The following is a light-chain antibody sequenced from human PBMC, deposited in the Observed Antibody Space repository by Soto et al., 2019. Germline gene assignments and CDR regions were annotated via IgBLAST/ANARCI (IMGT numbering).Light chain of an antibody. V-gene: IGKV1D-16*01. J-gene: IGKJ4*01. CDR2: SAS. CDR1: QDINSY. CDR3: QQYTIDPLT. Sequence: DVQMTQSPSSLSASVGDRVTITCRASQDINSYLAWYQQKPGNAPKSLIYSASSLQTGVPSRFRGSESGTDFTLTFSNLQPEDSATYYCQQYTIDPLTFGGGTKVEIK.